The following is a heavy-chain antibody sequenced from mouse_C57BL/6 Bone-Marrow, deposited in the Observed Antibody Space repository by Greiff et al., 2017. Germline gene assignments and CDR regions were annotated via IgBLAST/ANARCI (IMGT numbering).Heavy chain of an antibody. V-gene: IGHV1-61*01. CDR3: ARADDGYYVRFAY. CDR2: IYPSDSET. CDR1: GYTFTSYW. Sequence: QVQLQQPGAELVRPGSSVKLSCKASGYTFTSYWMDWVKQRPGQGLEWIGNIYPSDSETHYNQKFKDKATLTVDKSSSTAYMQLSSLTSEDSAVYYCARADDGYYVRFAYWGQGTLVTVSA. J-gene: IGHJ3*01. D-gene: IGHD2-3*01.